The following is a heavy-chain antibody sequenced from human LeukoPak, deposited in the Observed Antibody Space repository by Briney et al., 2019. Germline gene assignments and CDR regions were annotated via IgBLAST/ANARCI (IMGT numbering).Heavy chain of an antibody. V-gene: IGHV1-2*02. CDR3: AREEFGPYRSSCFDY. CDR1: GYTFTGYY. J-gene: IGHJ4*02. Sequence: ASVKVSCKASGYTFTGYYMHWVRQAPGQGLEWMGWINPNSGGTNYAQKFQGRVTITADESTSTAYMELSSLRSEDTAVYYCAREEFGPYRSSCFDYWGQGTLVTVSS. CDR2: INPNSGGT. D-gene: IGHD3-16*01.